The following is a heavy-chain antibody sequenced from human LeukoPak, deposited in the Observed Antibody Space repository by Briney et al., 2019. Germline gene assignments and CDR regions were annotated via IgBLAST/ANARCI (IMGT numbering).Heavy chain of an antibody. V-gene: IGHV4-59*12. D-gene: IGHD4-23*01. CDR2: IYYSGNT. J-gene: IGHJ4*02. CDR1: GGSISTYY. CDR3: ARDSTALLDYGGIDY. Sequence: PSETLSLTCTVSGGSISTYYWSWIRQPPGKGLEWIGYIYYSGNTNYNPSLKSRVTISVDTSKKQFSLKLSSVTAADTAVYYCARDSTALLDYGGIDYWGQGTLVTVSS.